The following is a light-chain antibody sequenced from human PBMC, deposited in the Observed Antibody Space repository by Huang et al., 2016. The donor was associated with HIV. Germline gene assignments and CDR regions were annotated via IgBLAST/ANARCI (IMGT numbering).Light chain of an antibody. CDR3: QQYNKWPLS. CDR1: QNININ. J-gene: IGKJ4*01. CDR2: AAS. Sequence: ELVMTQSPATLSVFPGDRTTLSCRASQNININLAWYQQRPGQAPRLLIYAASTRATGVPARFSGSVSGTEFTLTINSLQSEDFAVYYCQQYNKWPLSFGGGTKVEI. V-gene: IGKV3-15*01.